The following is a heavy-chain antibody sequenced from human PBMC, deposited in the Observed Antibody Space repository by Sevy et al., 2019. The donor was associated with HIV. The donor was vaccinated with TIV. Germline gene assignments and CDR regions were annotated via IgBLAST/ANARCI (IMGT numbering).Heavy chain of an antibody. J-gene: IGHJ5*02. V-gene: IGHV4-59*01. Sequence: SETLSLTCTVFAGSISAYYWSWIRQSPEKGLQYIGYIYYTGSTNYNPSLKSRVTISVDTSKNQFSLRLTSVTAADTAIYYCARAPPVRSGDDALNWFDPWGQGTLVTVSS. CDR2: IYYTGST. D-gene: IGHD5-12*01. CDR3: ARAPPVRSGDDALNWFDP. CDR1: AGSISAYY.